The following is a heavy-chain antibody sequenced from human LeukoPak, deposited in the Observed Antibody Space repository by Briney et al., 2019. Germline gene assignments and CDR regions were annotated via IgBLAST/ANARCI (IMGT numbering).Heavy chain of an antibody. J-gene: IGHJ6*02. CDR1: GFTVSSNY. V-gene: IGHV3-66*01. D-gene: IGHD6-19*01. CDR3: ARGIAVAGDYYYYSMDV. Sequence: GGSLRLSCAASGFTVSSNYMSWVRQAPGKGLEWVSVIYSGGSTYYADSVKGRFTISRDNSKNTLYLQMNSLRAEDTAVYYCARGIAVAGDYYYYSMDVWGQGTTVTVSS. CDR2: IYSGGST.